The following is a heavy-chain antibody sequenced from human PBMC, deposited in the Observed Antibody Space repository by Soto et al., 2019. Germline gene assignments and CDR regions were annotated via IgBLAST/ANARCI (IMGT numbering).Heavy chain of an antibody. J-gene: IGHJ4*02. CDR1: GFTFSSYA. CDR3: AKESVRGIAAAGKGPYYFDY. D-gene: IGHD6-13*01. V-gene: IGHV3-23*01. CDR2: ISGSGGST. Sequence: GGSLRLSCAASGFTFSSYAMSWVRKAPGKGLEWVSAISGSGGSTYYAGSVKGRFTISRDNSKNTRYLQMNSLRAEDTGVYYCAKESVRGIAAAGKGPYYFDYWGQGALVTVSS.